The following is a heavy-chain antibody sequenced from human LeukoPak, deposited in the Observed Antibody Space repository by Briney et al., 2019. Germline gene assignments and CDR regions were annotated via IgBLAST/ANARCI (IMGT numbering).Heavy chain of an antibody. CDR1: GYSFTSYW. D-gene: IGHD6-13*01. Sequence: GESLKISCKGSGYSFTSYWIGWVRQMPGKGLEWMGIIYPGDSDTRYSPSFQGQVTISADKSISTAYLQWSSLKASDTAMYYCARVAGPYSSSWYYYYYYMDVWGKGTTVTVSS. V-gene: IGHV5-51*01. CDR3: ARVAGPYSSSWYYYYYYMDV. J-gene: IGHJ6*03. CDR2: IYPGDSDT.